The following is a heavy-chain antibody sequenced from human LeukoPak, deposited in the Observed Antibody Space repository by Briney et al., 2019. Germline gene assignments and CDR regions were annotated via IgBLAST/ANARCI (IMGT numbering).Heavy chain of an antibody. CDR2: INHSGST. CDR3: ARRVPHSDFFDA. V-gene: IGHV4-34*01. Sequence: PSETLSLTCAVYGGSFSGYYWSWIRQPPGKGLEWIGEINHSGSTNYNPSLKSRVTISVDTSKNQFSLKLSSATAADTAVYYCARRVPHSDFFDAWGQGTLVTVSS. J-gene: IGHJ5*02. CDR1: GGSFSGYY. D-gene: IGHD2-15*01.